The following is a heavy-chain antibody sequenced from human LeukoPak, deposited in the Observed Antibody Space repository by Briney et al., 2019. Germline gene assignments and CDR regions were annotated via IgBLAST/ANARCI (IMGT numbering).Heavy chain of an antibody. CDR2: FSYTVTT. J-gene: IGHJ6*02. Sequence: SETLSFTSSVSGDSLNIYYWNWIRQSPGMGLEWIAYFSYTVTTYYKPSLKCRANMSVDWFKTLVSLPLRPVTAAATVVYCGGRRTYRYHGLDVWGPGTTVIVSS. V-gene: IGHV4-59*08. CDR1: GDSLNIYY. D-gene: IGHD3/OR15-3a*01. CDR3: GRRTYRYHGLDV.